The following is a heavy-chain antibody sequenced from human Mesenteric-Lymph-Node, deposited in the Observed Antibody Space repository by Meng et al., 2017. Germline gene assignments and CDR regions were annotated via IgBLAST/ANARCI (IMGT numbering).Heavy chain of an antibody. Sequence: QNHSLTGAVYGGSFSGYYWSWIRQPPGKGLEGSGEINHSGSTNYNPSLKSRVTISVDTSKNQFSLKLSSVTAADTAVYYCARCGGRGVITLGVYYYYGTDVWGQGTTVTVSS. CDR2: INHSGST. J-gene: IGHJ6*02. CDR3: ARCGGRGVITLGVYYYYGTDV. V-gene: IGHV4-34*01. D-gene: IGHD3-10*01. CDR1: GGSFSGYY.